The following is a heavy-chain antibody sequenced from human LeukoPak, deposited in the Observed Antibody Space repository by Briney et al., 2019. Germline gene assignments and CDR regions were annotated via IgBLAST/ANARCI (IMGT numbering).Heavy chain of an antibody. CDR2: ISWDGGTT. Sequence: GGSLRLSCAASGFTFDDYAMHWVRQAPGKGLEWVSLISWDGGTTYYVDSVKGRFTISRDNSKNSLYLQMNSLRAEDTAVYYCARDMAPYCSGGSCSLFDYWGQGTLVTVSS. V-gene: IGHV3-43D*03. D-gene: IGHD2-15*01. CDR1: GFTFDDYA. CDR3: ARDMAPYCSGGSCSLFDY. J-gene: IGHJ4*02.